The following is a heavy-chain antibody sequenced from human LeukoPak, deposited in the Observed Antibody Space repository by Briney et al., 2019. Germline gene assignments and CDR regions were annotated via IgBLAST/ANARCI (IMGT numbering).Heavy chain of an antibody. Sequence: SETLSLTCTVSGGSISSYYWSWIRQPPGKGLEWIGEINHSGSTNYNPSLKSRVTISVDTSKNQFSLKLSSVTAADTAVYYCASLAAEDAFDIWGQGTMVTVSS. CDR3: ASLAAEDAFDI. D-gene: IGHD6-13*01. J-gene: IGHJ3*02. CDR1: GGSISSYY. V-gene: IGHV4-34*01. CDR2: INHSGST.